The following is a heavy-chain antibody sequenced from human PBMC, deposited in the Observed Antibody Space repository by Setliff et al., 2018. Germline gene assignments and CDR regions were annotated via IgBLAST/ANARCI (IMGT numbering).Heavy chain of an antibody. Sequence: SVKVSCKASGGTFSSYGISWVRQAPGQGLEWMGGIIPMFGTTNYAQKFQGRVTITADESTTTAYLELSSLRSEDTAVYYCARVRDCSGDICHRGFNHYMDVWGKGTSVTVSS. CDR3: ARVRDCSGDICHRGFNHYMDV. CDR1: GGTFSSYG. J-gene: IGHJ6*03. V-gene: IGHV1-69*13. CDR2: IIPMFGTT. D-gene: IGHD2-15*01.